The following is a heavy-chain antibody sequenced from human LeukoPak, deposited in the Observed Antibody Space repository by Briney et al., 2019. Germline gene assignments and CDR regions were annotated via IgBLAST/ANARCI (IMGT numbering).Heavy chain of an antibody. CDR3: ARASFRAFDI. V-gene: IGHV6-1*01. J-gene: IGHJ3*02. Sequence: SQTLSLTCVISGDSLSSSGDAWNWIRQSPSGRLEWLGRTYQRSKWSSDYALSVRSRITVDPDTSKNQFSLQLSSVTPEDTAVYYCARASFRAFDIWGQGTMVAVSS. CDR1: GDSLSSSGDA. CDR2: TYQRSKWSS.